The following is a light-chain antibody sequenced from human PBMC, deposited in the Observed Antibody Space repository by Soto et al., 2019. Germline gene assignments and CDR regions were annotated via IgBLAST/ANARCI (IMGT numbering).Light chain of an antibody. CDR2: AAS. V-gene: IGKV1-39*01. Sequence: DIQRTQSPSSLSASVGDRVTISCRASQSISSYVNWYQQKPGKAPKLLIYAASSLQSRVPSRFSGSGSGTDFTLTISSLQPEDFATYYCQQSYSTPRTFGQGTKVDIK. J-gene: IGKJ1*01. CDR3: QQSYSTPRT. CDR1: QSISSY.